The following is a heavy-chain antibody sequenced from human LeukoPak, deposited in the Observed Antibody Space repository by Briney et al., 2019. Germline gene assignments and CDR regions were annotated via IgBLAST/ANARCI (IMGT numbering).Heavy chain of an antibody. D-gene: IGHD2-2*01. J-gene: IGHJ6*02. Sequence: GGSLRLSCAASGFTVSTNYMTWVRQAPGKGLEWVSVIYSGGSTYYADSMKGRFTISRDNAKNSLYLQMNSLRAEDTAVYYCARAFCRSNSCLYYYYGMDVWGQGTTVTVSS. CDR3: ARAFCRSNSCLYYYYGMDV. CDR2: IYSGGST. V-gene: IGHV3-66*01. CDR1: GFTVSTNY.